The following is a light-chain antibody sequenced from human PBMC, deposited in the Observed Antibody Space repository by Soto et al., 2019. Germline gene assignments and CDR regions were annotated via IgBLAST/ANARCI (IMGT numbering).Light chain of an antibody. V-gene: IGKV3-15*01. CDR2: GAS. CDR3: QQYNNWPPMA. J-gene: IGKJ1*01. CDR1: QRGSSN. Sequence: EIVMTQSPATLSVSPGERATLSCLASQRGSSNLACYQQKPGQAPRLLIYGASTRATGIPASFSGSGSGTEFTLTISSLQSEDFAVYYCQQYNNWPPMAFGQGTKVEIK.